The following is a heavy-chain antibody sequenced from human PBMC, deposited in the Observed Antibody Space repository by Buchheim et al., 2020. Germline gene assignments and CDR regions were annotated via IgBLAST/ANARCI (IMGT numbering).Heavy chain of an antibody. CDR1: GFTFSSYG. Sequence: QVQLVESGGGVVQPGRSLRLSCAASGFTFSSYGMHWVRQAPGKGLEWVAVIWYDGSNKYYADSVKGRFTISRDNSKNTLYLQMNSLRAEDTAVYYCAKDGLWTYYYGMDVWGQGTT. J-gene: IGHJ6*02. V-gene: IGHV3-33*06. D-gene: IGHD3/OR15-3a*01. CDR3: AKDGLWTYYYGMDV. CDR2: IWYDGSNK.